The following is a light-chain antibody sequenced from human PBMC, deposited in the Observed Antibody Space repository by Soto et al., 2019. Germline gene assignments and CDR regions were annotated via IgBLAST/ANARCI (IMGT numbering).Light chain of an antibody. CDR3: MQATHWPYT. Sequence: DAVMTQSPLSLPVTPGQPASISCRSSQSLVHSNGNTFLNWFHQRPGQSPRRLIYKVSSRDSGVPDRVSGSGSGTEFTLEISRVEAEDVGVYYCMQATHWPYTFGQGTKLEIK. CDR2: KVS. V-gene: IGKV2-30*02. CDR1: QSLVHSNGNTF. J-gene: IGKJ2*01.